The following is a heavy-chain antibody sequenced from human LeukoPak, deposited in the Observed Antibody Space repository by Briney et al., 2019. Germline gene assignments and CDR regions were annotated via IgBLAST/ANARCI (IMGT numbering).Heavy chain of an antibody. V-gene: IGHV1-8*01. CDR3: ARGLFSSIAATYYYDSSGYWPAY. D-gene: IGHD3-22*01. CDR2: INPNSGNT. CDR1: GYTFTSYD. Sequence: GASVKVSCKASGYTFTSYDINWLRQATGQGLEWMGWINPNSGNTGYAQKFQGRVTMTRNTSISTAYMELSSLRSEDTAVYYCARGLFSSIAATYYYDSSGYWPAYWGQGTLVTVSS. J-gene: IGHJ4*02.